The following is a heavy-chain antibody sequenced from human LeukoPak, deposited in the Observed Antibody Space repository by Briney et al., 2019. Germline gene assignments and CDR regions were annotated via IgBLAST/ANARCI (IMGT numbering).Heavy chain of an antibody. CDR1: GFTVSSNY. CDR3: ARDSSGWYRHYAFDI. D-gene: IGHD6-19*01. V-gene: IGHV3-53*01. J-gene: IGHJ3*02. Sequence: GGPLRLSCAASGFTVSSNYMSWVRQAPGKGLEWVSVIYSGGSTYYADSVKGRFTISRDNSKNTLYLQMNSLRAEDTAVYYCARDSSGWYRHYAFDIWGQGTMVTVSS. CDR2: IYSGGST.